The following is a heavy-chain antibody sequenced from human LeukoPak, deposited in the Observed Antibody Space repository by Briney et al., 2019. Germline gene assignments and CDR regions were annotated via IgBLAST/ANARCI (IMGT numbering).Heavy chain of an antibody. J-gene: IGHJ5*02. D-gene: IGHD2-2*01. CDR2: INPNSGGT. CDR1: GYTFTGYY. Sequence: ASVKVSCKASGYTFTGYYMHWVRQAPGQGLEWMGWINPNSGGTNYAQKFQGWVTMTRDTSISTAYMELSGLRSDDTAVYYCARGRVYCSSTSCSYPNWFDPWGQGTLVTVSS. CDR3: ARGRVYCSSTSCSYPNWFDP. V-gene: IGHV1-2*04.